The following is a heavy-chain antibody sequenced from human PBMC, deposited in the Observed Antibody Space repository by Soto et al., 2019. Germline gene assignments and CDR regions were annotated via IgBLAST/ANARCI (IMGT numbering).Heavy chain of an antibody. D-gene: IGHD3-3*01. V-gene: IGHV4-59*01. CDR3: ARLRSFGVARGGYYMDV. Sequence: SETLSLTCTVSGGSISSYYWSWIRQPPGKGLEWIGYIYYSGSTNYNPSLKSRVTISVDTSKNQFSLKLSSVTAADTAVYYCARLRSFGVARGGYYMDVWGKGTTVTVSS. J-gene: IGHJ6*03. CDR2: IYYSGST. CDR1: GGSISSYY.